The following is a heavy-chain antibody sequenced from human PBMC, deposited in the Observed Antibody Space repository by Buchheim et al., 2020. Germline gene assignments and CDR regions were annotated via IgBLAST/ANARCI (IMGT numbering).Heavy chain of an antibody. CDR2: INPSGGST. V-gene: IGHV1-46*01. CDR1: GYTFTSYY. D-gene: IGHD3-10*01. J-gene: IGHJ6*02. Sequence: QVQLVQSGAEVKKPGASVKVSCKASGYTFTSYYMHWVRQAPGQGLEWMGIINPSGGSTSYAQKFQGRVTTTRDTSTSTVYMELSSLRSEDTAVYYCAREEVTMVQGVGHYYYYGMDVWGQGTT. CDR3: AREEVTMVQGVGHYYYYGMDV.